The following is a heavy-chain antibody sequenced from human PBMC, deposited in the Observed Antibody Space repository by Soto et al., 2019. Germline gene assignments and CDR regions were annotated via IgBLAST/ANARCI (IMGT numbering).Heavy chain of an antibody. CDR3: ARCRVGYDSSGYCYYGMDV. V-gene: IGHV1-3*01. J-gene: IGHJ6*04. D-gene: IGHD3-22*01. CDR2: INAGNGNT. CDR1: GYTFTSYA. Sequence: ASVKVSCKASGYTFTSYAMHWVRQAPGQRLEWMGWINAGNGNTKYSQKFQGRVTITRDTAASTAYMELSSLRSEDTVVYYCARCRVGYDSSGYCYYGMDVWGKGTTVTV.